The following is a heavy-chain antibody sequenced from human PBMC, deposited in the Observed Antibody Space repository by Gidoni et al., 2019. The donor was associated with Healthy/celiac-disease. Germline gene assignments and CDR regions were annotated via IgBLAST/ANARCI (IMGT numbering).Heavy chain of an antibody. CDR3: ARDTPPVEDYDSSGYYGYYYYYMDV. Sequence: QVQLQESGPGLVKPSATLSLTCTVSGGSISSYYWSWIRQPAGKGLEWIGRIYTSGSTNYNPSLKSRVTMSVDTSKNQFSLKLSSVTAADTAVYYCARDTPPVEDYDSSGYYGYYYYYMDVWGKGTTVTVSS. D-gene: IGHD3-22*01. V-gene: IGHV4-4*07. CDR2: IYTSGST. J-gene: IGHJ6*03. CDR1: GGSISSYY.